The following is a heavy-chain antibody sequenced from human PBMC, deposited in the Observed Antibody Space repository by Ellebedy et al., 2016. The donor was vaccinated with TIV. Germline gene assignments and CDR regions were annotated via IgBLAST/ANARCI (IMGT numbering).Heavy chain of an antibody. Sequence: MPSETLSLTCTVSGGSISSYYWSRIRQPAGKGLEWIGRIYTSGSTNYNPSLKSRVTMSVDTSKNQFSLKLSSVTAADTAVYYCAGGDENVDTAEGYYFDYWGQGTLVTVSS. J-gene: IGHJ4*02. CDR3: AGGDENVDTAEGYYFDY. D-gene: IGHD5-18*01. CDR2: IYTSGST. V-gene: IGHV4-4*07. CDR1: GGSISSYY.